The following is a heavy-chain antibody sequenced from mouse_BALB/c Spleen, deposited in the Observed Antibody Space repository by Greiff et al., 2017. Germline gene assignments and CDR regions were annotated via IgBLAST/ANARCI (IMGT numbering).Heavy chain of an antibody. Sequence: EVQLVESGGGLVKPGGSLKLSCAASGFTFSDYYMYWVRQTPEKRLEWVATISDGGSYTYYPDSVKGRFTISRDNAKNNLYLQMSSLKSEDTAMYYCARGSTMITTGWFAYWGQGTLVTVSA. CDR3: ARGSTMITTGWFAY. CDR1: GFTFSDYY. J-gene: IGHJ3*01. V-gene: IGHV5-4*02. D-gene: IGHD2-4*01. CDR2: ISDGGSYT.